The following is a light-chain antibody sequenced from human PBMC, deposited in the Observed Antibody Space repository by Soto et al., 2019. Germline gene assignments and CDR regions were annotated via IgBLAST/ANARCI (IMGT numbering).Light chain of an antibody. V-gene: IGKV1-39*01. J-gene: IGKJ1*01. Sequence: DIQMTPSPSSLSASVGDRVTITCRASQSISSYLNWYQQKPGKAPKLLIYAASSFQSGVPSRFSGSGSLTDFTLTISSLQPEDFATDYCQQSYSTPWTFGQGTKVESK. CDR2: AAS. CDR1: QSISSY. CDR3: QQSYSTPWT.